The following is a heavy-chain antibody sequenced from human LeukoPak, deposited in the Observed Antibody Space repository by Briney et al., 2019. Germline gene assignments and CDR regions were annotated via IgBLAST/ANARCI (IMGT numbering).Heavy chain of an antibody. V-gene: IGHV4-59*08. J-gene: IGHJ4*02. D-gene: IGHD2-15*01. Sequence: SETLSLTCTVSGVSISSYYWSWIRQPPGKGLEWIGYIYYSGSTRHNPSLKSRVTISVDTSKNQFSLKLTSVTAADTAVYYCARLQIGGSYYFDYWGQGTLVTVSS. CDR2: IYYSGST. CDR3: ARLQIGGSYYFDY. CDR1: GVSISSYY.